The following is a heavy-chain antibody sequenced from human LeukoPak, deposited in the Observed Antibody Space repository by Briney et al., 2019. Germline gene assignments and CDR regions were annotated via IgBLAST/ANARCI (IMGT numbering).Heavy chain of an antibody. CDR2: TNHSGST. CDR3: ARGYGDGFFDY. CDR1: GGSFSGYY. J-gene: IGHJ4*02. Sequence: SETLSLTCAAYGGSFSGYYWSWIRQPPGKGLEWIGETNHSGSTNYNPSLKSRVTISVDTSKNQFSLKLSSVTAADTAVYYCARGYGDGFFDYWGQGTLVTVSS. V-gene: IGHV4-34*01. D-gene: IGHD4-17*01.